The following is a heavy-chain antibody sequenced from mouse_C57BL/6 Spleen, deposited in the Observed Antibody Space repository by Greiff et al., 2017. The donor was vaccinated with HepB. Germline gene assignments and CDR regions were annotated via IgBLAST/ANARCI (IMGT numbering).Heavy chain of an antibody. J-gene: IGHJ1*03. V-gene: IGHV1-50*01. Sequence: QVQLQQPGAELVKPGASVKLSCKASGYTFTSYWMQWVKQRPGQGLEWIGEIDPSDSYTNYNQKFKGKATLTVDTSSSTAYMQLSSLTSEDSAVYYCARRDYGSSRGYFDVWGTGTTVTVSS. CDR1: GYTFTSYW. CDR3: ARRDYGSSRGYFDV. CDR2: IDPSDSYT. D-gene: IGHD1-1*01.